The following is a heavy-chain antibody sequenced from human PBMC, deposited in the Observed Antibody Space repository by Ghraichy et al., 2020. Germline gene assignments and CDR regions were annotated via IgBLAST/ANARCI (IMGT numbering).Heavy chain of an antibody. J-gene: IGHJ6*02. CDR1: GFTFSSYG. CDR3: ARDSPIPRITMVRGVSDYGMDV. CDR2: IWYDGSNK. Sequence: GGSLRLSCAASGFTFSSYGMHWVRQAPGKGLEWVAVIWYDGSNKYYADSVKGRFTISRDNSKNTLYLQMNSLRAEDTAVYYCARDSPIPRITMVRGVSDYGMDVWGQGTTVTVSS. V-gene: IGHV3-33*01. D-gene: IGHD3-10*01.